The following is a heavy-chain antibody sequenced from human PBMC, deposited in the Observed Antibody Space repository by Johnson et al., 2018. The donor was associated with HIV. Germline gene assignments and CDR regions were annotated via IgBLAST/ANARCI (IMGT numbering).Heavy chain of an antibody. Sequence: QVQLVESGGGLVQPGGSLRLSCAASGFTFSDYYMSWIRQAPGKGLEWVAVISYDGSNKYYADSVKGRFTISIDNSKNTLYLQMNSLRAEDTAVYYCARACSDGSCYEEKSPDAFDIWGQGTMVTVSS. CDR1: GFTFSDYY. V-gene: IGHV3-30*14. CDR3: ARACSDGSCYEEKSPDAFDI. D-gene: IGHD2-15*01. CDR2: ISYDGSNK. J-gene: IGHJ3*02.